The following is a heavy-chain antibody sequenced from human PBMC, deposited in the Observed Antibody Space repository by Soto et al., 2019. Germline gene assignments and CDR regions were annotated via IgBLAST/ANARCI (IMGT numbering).Heavy chain of an antibody. CDR3: AKDIGTSWSYNAFDI. J-gene: IGHJ3*02. V-gene: IGHV3-9*01. CDR2: ISWNSGNI. CDR1: GFTFDDYG. D-gene: IGHD2-2*01. Sequence: EVQLVESGGGLAQPGGSLRLSCAASGFTFDDYGMHWVRQAPGKGLEWVSGISWNSGNIGYADSVKGRFTISRDNAKNSLYLQMNSLRAEDTALYYCAKDIGTSWSYNAFDIWGQGTMVTVSS.